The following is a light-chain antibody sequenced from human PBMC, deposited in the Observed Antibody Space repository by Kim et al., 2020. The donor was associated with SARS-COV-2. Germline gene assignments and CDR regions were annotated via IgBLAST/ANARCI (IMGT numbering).Light chain of an antibody. CDR3: QQYDTYWT. Sequence: SASVGDRVTITCRASQSISNSLAWYQQKPVKAPTLLIYLASALQRGVPSRFSGSGSGTEFTLAISGLQPDDFATYFCQQYDTYWTFGQGTKVDIK. J-gene: IGKJ1*01. CDR1: QSISNS. V-gene: IGKV1-5*03. CDR2: LAS.